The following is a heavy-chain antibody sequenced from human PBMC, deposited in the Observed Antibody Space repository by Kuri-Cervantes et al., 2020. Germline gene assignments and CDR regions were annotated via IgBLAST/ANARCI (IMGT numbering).Heavy chain of an antibody. D-gene: IGHD3-9*01. CDR1: GYTFTSYA. CDR2: INAGNGNT. V-gene: IGHV1-3*01. J-gene: IGHJ5*02. Sequence: ASVKVSCKASGYTFTSYAMHWVRQAPGQRLEWMGWINAGNGNTKYSQKFQGRVTITRDTSAGTAYMELSSLRSEDTAVYYCARDSEYYDILTGYSPYNWFDPWGQGTLVTVSS. CDR3: ARDSEYYDILTGYSPYNWFDP.